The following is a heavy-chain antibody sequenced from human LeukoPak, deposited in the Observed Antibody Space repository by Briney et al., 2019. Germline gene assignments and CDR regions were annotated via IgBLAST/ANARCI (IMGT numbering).Heavy chain of an antibody. CDR2: IIPIFGTA. J-gene: IGHJ5*02. Sequence: ASVKVSCKASGYTFTSYGISWVRQAPGQGLEWMGGIIPIFGTANYAQKFQGRVTITADESTSTAYMELSSLRSEDTAVYYCAGYCSGGSCYWDNGFDPWGQGTLVTVSS. CDR1: GYTFTSYG. D-gene: IGHD2-15*01. V-gene: IGHV1-69*13. CDR3: AGYCSGGSCYWDNGFDP.